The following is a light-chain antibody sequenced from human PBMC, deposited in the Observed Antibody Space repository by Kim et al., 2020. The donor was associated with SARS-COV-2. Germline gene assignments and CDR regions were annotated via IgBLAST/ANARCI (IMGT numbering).Light chain of an antibody. CDR2: KAS. J-gene: IGKJ1*01. Sequence: STLYASVGDRVTSTGRASQSISSWLAWYQQKPGKAPKLLIYKASTVESGVPSRFSGSASGTEFTLTISSLQPDDFATYYCQQYNTFGQGTKVDIK. CDR3: QQYNT. CDR1: QSISSW. V-gene: IGKV1-5*03.